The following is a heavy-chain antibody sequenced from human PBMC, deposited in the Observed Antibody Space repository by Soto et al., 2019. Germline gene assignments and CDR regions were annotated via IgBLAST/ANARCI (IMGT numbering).Heavy chain of an antibody. CDR1: GGSISSGGYY. Sequence: QVQLQESGPGLVKPSQTLSLTCTVSGGSISSGGYYWSWSRQHPGKGLEWIGYSYYSGSTYYNPALTSRVTIAVDTSKIQFSLTLSSVTAADSAVYYCARTPLLWGQGTLVTVSS. CDR2: SYYSGST. J-gene: IGHJ4*02. CDR3: ARTPLL. D-gene: IGHD2-15*01. V-gene: IGHV4-31*03.